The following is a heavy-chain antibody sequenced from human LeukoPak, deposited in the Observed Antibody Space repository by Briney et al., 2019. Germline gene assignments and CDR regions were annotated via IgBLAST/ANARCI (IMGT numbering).Heavy chain of an antibody. J-gene: IGHJ6*02. V-gene: IGHV3-48*01. Sequence: GGSLRLSCAASGFTFSTKPMNWVRQAPGKGLEWISYINIGNAGIDYADSVRGRFTVSRDNSKNTLYLQMNSLRAEDTAVYYCAKDFPKLVVAYDYYYYYYGMDVWGQGTTVTVSS. CDR1: GFTFSTKP. D-gene: IGHD2-15*01. CDR3: AKDFPKLVVAYDYYYYYYGMDV. CDR2: INIGNAGI.